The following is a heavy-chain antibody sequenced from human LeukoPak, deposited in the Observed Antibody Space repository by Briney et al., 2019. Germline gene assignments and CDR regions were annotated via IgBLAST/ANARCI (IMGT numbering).Heavy chain of an antibody. CDR1: GGSISSSSYY. CDR3: ASILYGGWYGYYFDY. D-gene: IGHD6-19*01. V-gene: IGHV4-39*01. CDR2: IYYSGST. Sequence: SETLSLTCTVSGGSISSSSYYWGWIRQPPGKGLEWIGSIYYSGSTYYNPSLKSRVTISVDTSKNQFSLKLSSVTAADTAVYYCASILYGGWYGYYFDYWGQGTLVTVSS. J-gene: IGHJ4*02.